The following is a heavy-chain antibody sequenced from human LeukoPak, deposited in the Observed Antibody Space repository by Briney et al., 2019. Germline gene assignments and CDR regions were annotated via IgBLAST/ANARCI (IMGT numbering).Heavy chain of an antibody. J-gene: IGHJ4*02. Sequence: GGSLRLSCAASGFTFSSYSMNWVRQAPGKGLEWVAVISYDGSNKYYADSVKGRFTISRDNSKNTLYLQMNSLRAEDTAVYYCAKGSALIAVAGTDYFDYWGQGTLVTVSS. D-gene: IGHD6-19*01. V-gene: IGHV3-30*18. CDR2: ISYDGSNK. CDR3: AKGSALIAVAGTDYFDY. CDR1: GFTFSSYS.